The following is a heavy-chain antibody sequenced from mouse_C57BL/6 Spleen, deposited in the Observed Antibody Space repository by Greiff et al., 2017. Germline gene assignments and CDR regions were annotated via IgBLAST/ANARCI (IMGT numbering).Heavy chain of an antibody. D-gene: IGHD1-1*01. J-gene: IGHJ3*01. CDR1: GYTFTSYW. V-gene: IGHV1-61*01. CDR3: ARGYYGSSPPWFAY. Sequence: QVQLQQSGAELVRPGSSVKLSCKASGYTFTSYWMDWVKQRPGQGLEWIGNIYPSDSETHYNQKFKDKATLTVDKSSRTAYMQLSSLTSEDSAVYYCARGYYGSSPPWFAYWGHGTLVTVSA. CDR2: IYPSDSET.